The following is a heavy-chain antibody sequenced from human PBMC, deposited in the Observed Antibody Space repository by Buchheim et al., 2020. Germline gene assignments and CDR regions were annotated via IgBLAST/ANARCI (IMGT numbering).Heavy chain of an antibody. CDR2: ISSSSSYI. J-gene: IGHJ5*02. CDR3: ARDDKAALYYDILTGYYNVVDNWFDP. V-gene: IGHV3-21*01. D-gene: IGHD3-9*01. Sequence: EVQLVESGGGLVKPGGSLRLSCAASGFTFSSYSMNWVRQAPGKGLEWVSSISSSSSYIYYADSVKGRFTISRDNAKNSLYLQMNSLRAEDTAVYYCARDDKAALYYDILTGYYNVVDNWFDPWGQGTL. CDR1: GFTFSSYS.